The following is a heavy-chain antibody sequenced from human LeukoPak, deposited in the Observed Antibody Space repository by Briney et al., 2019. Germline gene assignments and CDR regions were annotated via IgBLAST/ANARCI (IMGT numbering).Heavy chain of an antibody. V-gene: IGHV3-23*01. J-gene: IGHJ4*02. D-gene: IGHD2-2*01. CDR3: AKAYCSSTSCYVDY. CDR2: VSSSGGST. Sequence: PGGSLRLSCAASGFTFSSYAMSWVRQAPGKGLEWVSAVSSSGGSTYYADSVKGRFTISRDNSKNTLYLQMNSLRAEDTAVYYCAKAYCSSTSCYVDYWGQGTLVTVSS. CDR1: GFTFSSYA.